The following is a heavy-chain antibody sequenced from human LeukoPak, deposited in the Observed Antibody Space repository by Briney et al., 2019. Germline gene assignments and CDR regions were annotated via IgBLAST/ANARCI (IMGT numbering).Heavy chain of an antibody. V-gene: IGHV3-30*18. CDR1: GFSFSTFV. Sequence: TGGSLRLSCAASGFSFSTFVMHWVRQAPGKGLEWVAVISYDGSNKYYADSVKGRFTISRDNSKNTLYLQMNSLRAEDTAVYYCAKDPRHYYDSSGYPGPYYFDYWGQGTLVTVSS. CDR3: AKDPRHYYDSSGYPGPYYFDY. J-gene: IGHJ4*02. D-gene: IGHD3-22*01. CDR2: ISYDGSNK.